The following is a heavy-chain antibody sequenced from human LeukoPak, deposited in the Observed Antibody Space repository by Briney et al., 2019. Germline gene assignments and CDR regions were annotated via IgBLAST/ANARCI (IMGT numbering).Heavy chain of an antibody. CDR3: ARVPNYHFDY. D-gene: IGHD1-7*01. CDR1: GESFSGYY. V-gene: IGHV4-34*01. CDR2: INHSGST. Sequence: PSETLSLTCAVYGESFSGYYWSWIRQPPGKGLEWIGEINHSGSTNYNPSLKSRVTISVDTSKNQFSLKLSSVTAADTAVYYCARVPNYHFDYWGQGTLVTVSS. J-gene: IGHJ4*02.